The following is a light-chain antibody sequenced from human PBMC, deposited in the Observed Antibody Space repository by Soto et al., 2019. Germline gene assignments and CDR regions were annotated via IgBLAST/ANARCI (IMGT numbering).Light chain of an antibody. J-gene: IGKJ4*01. Sequence: EIVMTQSPATLSVSPGETATLSCRASQSVSSNLAWYQQKPGQAPSLLIYGASTRATDIPPRFSCSGSGTEFTLTITSLQSEDFAVYYCQQYKNWPPLTFGGGTKVEIK. CDR1: QSVSSN. CDR2: GAS. CDR3: QQYKNWPPLT. V-gene: IGKV3-15*01.